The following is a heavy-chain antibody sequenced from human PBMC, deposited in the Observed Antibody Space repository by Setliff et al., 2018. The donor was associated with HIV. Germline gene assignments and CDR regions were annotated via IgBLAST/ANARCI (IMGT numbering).Heavy chain of an antibody. Sequence: GGSLRLSCAASGFIFSSKWMHWVRQVPGKGLVWVSRIDTDGSSTSYADSVTGRFTISRDNARNTVYLQLNSLRVEDTAVYYCAKQLSPHFYYYMDVWGNGTTVTVSS. D-gene: IGHD3-3*02. CDR2: IDTDGSST. CDR3: AKQLSPHFYYYMDV. J-gene: IGHJ6*03. CDR1: GFIFSSKW. V-gene: IGHV3-74*01.